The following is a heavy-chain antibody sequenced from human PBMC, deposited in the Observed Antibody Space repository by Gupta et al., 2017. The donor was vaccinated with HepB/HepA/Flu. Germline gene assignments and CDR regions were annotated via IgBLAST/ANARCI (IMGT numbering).Heavy chain of an antibody. J-gene: IGHJ4*02. CDR1: GYTFTNYG. CDR2: SSSYNGNT. D-gene: IGHD1-1*01. Sequence: QVQLVQSGAEVKKPGASVKVSCKASGYTFTNYGISWVRQAPGRGLEWMGWSSSYNGNTNYAQHLQGRVTMSTDTSTRTAYLERRSLRSDDTAVYDCGRDPNGHFDYWGQGTLVTVSA. V-gene: IGHV1-18*01. CDR3: GRDPNGHFDY.